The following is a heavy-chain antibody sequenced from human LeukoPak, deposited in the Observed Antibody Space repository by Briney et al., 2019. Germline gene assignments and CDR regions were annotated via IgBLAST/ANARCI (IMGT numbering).Heavy chain of an antibody. CDR1: GYTFTGYY. V-gene: IGHV1-2*02. D-gene: IGHD2-2*01. J-gene: IGHJ3*02. CDR3: AKVAAIRVGAFDI. CDR2: INPNSGGT. Sequence: ASVKVSCKASGYTFTGYYMHWVRQAPGQGLEWMGWINPNSGGTNYAQKFQGRVTMTRDTSISTAYMELSRLRSDDTAVYYCAKVAAIRVGAFDIWGQGTMVTVSS.